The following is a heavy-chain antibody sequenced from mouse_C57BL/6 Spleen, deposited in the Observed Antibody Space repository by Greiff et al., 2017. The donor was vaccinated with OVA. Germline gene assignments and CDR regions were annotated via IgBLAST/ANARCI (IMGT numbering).Heavy chain of an antibody. CDR2: IYPSDSET. J-gene: IGHJ2*01. CDR1: GYTFTSYW. Sequence: QVQLQQPGAELVRPGSSVKLSCKASGYTFTSYWMDWVKQRPGQGLEWIGNIYPSDSETHYNQKFKDKATLTVDKSSSTAYMQLSSLTSEDSAVYYCAVYYGNYCFDYWGQGTTLTVSA. CDR3: AVYYGNYCFDY. V-gene: IGHV1-61*01. D-gene: IGHD2-1*01.